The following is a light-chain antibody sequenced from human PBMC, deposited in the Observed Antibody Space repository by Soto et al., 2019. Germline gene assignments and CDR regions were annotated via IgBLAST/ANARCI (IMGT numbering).Light chain of an antibody. V-gene: IGKV1-12*01. Sequence: DIQMTQSPSSVSASVGDRLTITCRASRDISNSLAWYQQTPGKAPKLLLRGASSLHRGVPSRFSGGGAATEFTLTISSLQPEDFATYYCQQTSSFPRTFGQGTKVDVK. CDR1: RDISNS. CDR3: QQTSSFPRT. J-gene: IGKJ1*01. CDR2: GAS.